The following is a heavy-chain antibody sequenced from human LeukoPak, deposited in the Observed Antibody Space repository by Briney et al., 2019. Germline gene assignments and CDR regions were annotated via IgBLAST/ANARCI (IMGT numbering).Heavy chain of an antibody. Sequence: ASVKVSCKASGYTFTSYAMHWVRQAPGQRLEWMGWINAGNGNTKYSQKFQGRVTITRDTSASTAYMELSSLRSEDTAVYYCARDRGSGYPGYFDYWGQGTLVTVSS. CDR1: GYTFTSYA. CDR2: INAGNGNT. D-gene: IGHD3-22*01. CDR3: ARDRGSGYPGYFDY. J-gene: IGHJ4*02. V-gene: IGHV1-3*01.